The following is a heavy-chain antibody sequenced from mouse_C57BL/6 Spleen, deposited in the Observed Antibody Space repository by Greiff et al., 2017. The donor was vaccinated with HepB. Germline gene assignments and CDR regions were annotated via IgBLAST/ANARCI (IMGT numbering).Heavy chain of an antibody. CDR1: GYAFSSYW. D-gene: IGHD2-4*01. J-gene: IGHJ3*01. CDR2: IYPGDGDT. V-gene: IGHV1-80*01. Sequence: QVHVKQSGAELVKPGASVKISCKASGYAFSSYWMNWVKQRPGKGLEWIGQIYPGDGDTNYNGKFKGKATLTADKSSSTAYMQLSSLTSEDSAVYYCAGQRDYDYDEGFAYWGQGTLVTVSA. CDR3: AGQRDYDYDEGFAY.